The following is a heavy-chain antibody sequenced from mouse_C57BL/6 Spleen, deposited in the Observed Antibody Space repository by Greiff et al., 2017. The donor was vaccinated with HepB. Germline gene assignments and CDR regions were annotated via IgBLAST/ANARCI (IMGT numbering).Heavy chain of an antibody. CDR1: GFTFSSYG. D-gene: IGHD3-3*01. J-gene: IGHJ2*01. CDR2: ISSGGSYT. Sequence: EVQLQQSGGDLVKPGGSLKLSCAASGFTFSSYGMSWVRQTPDKRLEWVATISSGGSYTYYPDSVKGRFTISRDNAKNTLYLQMSSLKSEDTAMYYCARQEGLWGQGTTLTVSS. V-gene: IGHV5-6*01. CDR3: ARQEGL.